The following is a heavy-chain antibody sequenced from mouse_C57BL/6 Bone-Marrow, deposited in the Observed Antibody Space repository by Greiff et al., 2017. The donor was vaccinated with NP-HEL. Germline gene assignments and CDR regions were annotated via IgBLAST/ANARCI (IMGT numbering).Heavy chain of an antibody. CDR3: ARNGRLRLAWFAY. J-gene: IGHJ3*01. V-gene: IGHV2-2*01. CDR1: GFSLTSYG. D-gene: IGHD2-4*01. CDR2: IWSGGST. Sequence: QVQLQQSGPGLVQPSQSLSITCTVSGFSLTSYGVHWVRQSPGKGLEWLGVIWSGGSTDYNAAFISRLSISKDNSKSQVFFKVNSLQADDTAIYYCARNGRLRLAWFAYWGQGTLVTVSA.